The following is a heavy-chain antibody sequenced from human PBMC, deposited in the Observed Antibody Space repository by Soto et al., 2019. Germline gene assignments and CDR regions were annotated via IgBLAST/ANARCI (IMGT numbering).Heavy chain of an antibody. D-gene: IGHD3-16*01. CDR2: INPSGGST. CDR1: GYTFTSYY. CDR3: ARALRGTNYGMDV. J-gene: IGHJ6*02. V-gene: IGHV1-46*01. Sequence: GASVKVSCKASGYTFTSYYMHWVRQAPGQGLEWMGIINPSGGSTSYAQKFQGRVTMTRDTSTSTVYMELSSLRSEDTAVYYCARALRGTNYGMDVWGHGTTVTVS.